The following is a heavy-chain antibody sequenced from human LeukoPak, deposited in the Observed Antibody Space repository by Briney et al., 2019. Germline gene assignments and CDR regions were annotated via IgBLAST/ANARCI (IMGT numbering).Heavy chain of an antibody. CDR3: AGIVGATDAFDI. V-gene: IGHV3-53*04. CDR1: GFIVSSNY. J-gene: IGHJ3*02. Sequence: GGSLRLSCAASGFIVSSNYMNWVRQAPGKGLEWVSVIYSGGSTYYADPVKGRFTVFRHNSKDTLFLQMNSLRAEDTAVYYCAGIVGATDAFDIWGQGTMVTVSS. D-gene: IGHD1-26*01. CDR2: IYSGGST.